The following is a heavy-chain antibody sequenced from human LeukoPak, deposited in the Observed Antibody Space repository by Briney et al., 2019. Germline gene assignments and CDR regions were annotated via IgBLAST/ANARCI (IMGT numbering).Heavy chain of an antibody. Sequence: PGGSLRLSCAASGFTFSDHYMHWIRQPPGRGLEWISYIGTSESTIYFADSVKGRFTISRDNAKNSLYLQMDSLRAEDTAVYYCAREDHYESSGYYRSGDYWGQGTLVTVSS. V-gene: IGHV3-11*04. CDR3: AREDHYESSGYYRSGDY. D-gene: IGHD3-22*01. CDR1: GFTFSDHY. CDR2: IGTSESTI. J-gene: IGHJ4*02.